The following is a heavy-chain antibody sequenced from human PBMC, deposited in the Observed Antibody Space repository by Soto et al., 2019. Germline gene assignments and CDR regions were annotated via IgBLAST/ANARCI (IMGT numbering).Heavy chain of an antibody. J-gene: IGHJ6*02. Sequence: GESLKISCKGSGYTFTNYWIGWVRQMPGKGLEWMGIIYPGDSDTKYNPSFQGQVTISADKSITTTYLQWSSLKASDTAIYYCAASIFYYGMDVWGQGTTVAVSS. CDR1: GYTFTNYW. V-gene: IGHV5-51*01. CDR3: AASIFYYGMDV. CDR2: IYPGDSDT.